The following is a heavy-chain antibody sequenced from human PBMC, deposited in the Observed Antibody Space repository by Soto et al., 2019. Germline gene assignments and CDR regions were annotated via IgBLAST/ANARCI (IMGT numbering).Heavy chain of an antibody. D-gene: IGHD3-10*01. CDR3: ARDRAENGMDV. J-gene: IGHJ6*02. V-gene: IGHV4-31*03. CDR1: GGSISSGGYY. CDR2: IYYSGST. Sequence: NPSETLSLTCTVSGGSISSGGYYWSWIRQHPGKGLEWIGYIYYSGSTYYNPSLKSRVTISVDTSKNQFSLKLSSVTAADTAVYYCARDRAENGMDVWGQGTTVTVSS.